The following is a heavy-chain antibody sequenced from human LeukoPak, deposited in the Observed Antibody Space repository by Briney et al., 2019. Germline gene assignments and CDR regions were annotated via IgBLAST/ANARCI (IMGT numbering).Heavy chain of an antibody. CDR3: AKGEVVGATPELFDY. J-gene: IGHJ4*02. D-gene: IGHD1-26*01. Sequence: GGSLRLSCAASGFTFSSYGMHWVRQAPGKGLEWVAVISYDGSNKYYADSVKGRFTISRDNSKNTLYLQMNGLRAEDTAVYYCAKGEVVGATPELFDYWGQGTLVTVSS. CDR2: ISYDGSNK. CDR1: GFTFSSYG. V-gene: IGHV3-30*18.